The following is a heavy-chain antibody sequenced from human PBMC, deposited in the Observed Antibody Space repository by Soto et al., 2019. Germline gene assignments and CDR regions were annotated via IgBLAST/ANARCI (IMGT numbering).Heavy chain of an antibody. V-gene: IGHV1-8*01. Sequence: GASVKVSCKASGYNFTSYDINWVRQATGQGLEWMGWMNPNSGNTGYAQKFQGRVTMTRNTSISTAYMELSSLRSEDTAVYYCARGHSSSWYDYYYYYGMDVWGQGTTVTVSS. CDR2: MNPNSGNT. D-gene: IGHD6-13*01. J-gene: IGHJ6*02. CDR1: GYNFTSYD. CDR3: ARGHSSSWYDYYYYYGMDV.